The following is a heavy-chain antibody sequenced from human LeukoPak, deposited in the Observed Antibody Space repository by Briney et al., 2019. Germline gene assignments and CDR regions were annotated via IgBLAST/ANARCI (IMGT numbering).Heavy chain of an antibody. J-gene: IGHJ4*02. CDR3: ASSSSGYSHFNY. D-gene: IGHD3-22*01. CDR1: GFALSSHW. V-gene: IGHV3-7*01. Sequence: GGSLRLSCAASGFALSSHWMTWVRQVPGRGPEWVANVNRDGSETYYLDSVKGRFTISRDNTKNTLYLQMNSLRAEDTAVYFCASSSSGYSHFNYWGQGTLVTVSS. CDR2: VNRDGSET.